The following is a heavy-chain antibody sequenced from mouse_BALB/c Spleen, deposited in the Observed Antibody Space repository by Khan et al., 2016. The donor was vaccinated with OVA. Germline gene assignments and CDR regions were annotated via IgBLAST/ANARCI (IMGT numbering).Heavy chain of an antibody. CDR3: ARRNYFGYTFAY. CDR1: GYTFTDFY. Sequence: QVQLQQSGAELARPGASVKLSCKASGYTFTDFYIHWVKQRTGQGLEWIGEINPGSGDIYYNEKFKGKATLTADKSSSTAYMQLSSLTSEDSAVYFCARRNYFGYTFAYWGQGTLVTVSA. CDR2: INPGSGDI. J-gene: IGHJ3*01. D-gene: IGHD1-2*01. V-gene: IGHV1-77*01.